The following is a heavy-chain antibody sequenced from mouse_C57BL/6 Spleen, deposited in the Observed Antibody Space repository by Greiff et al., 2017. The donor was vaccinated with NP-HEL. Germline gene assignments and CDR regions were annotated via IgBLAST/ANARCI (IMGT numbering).Heavy chain of an antibody. J-gene: IGHJ2*01. Sequence: EVKLVESGAELVRPGASVKLSCTASGFNIKDDYMHWVKQRPEQGLEWIGWIDPENGDTEYASKFQGKATITADTSSNTAYLQLSSLTSEDTAVYYCTTDYGYPDYFDYWGQGTTLTVSS. CDR3: TTDYGYPDYFDY. CDR2: IDPENGDT. D-gene: IGHD2-2*01. CDR1: GFNIKDDY. V-gene: IGHV14-4*01.